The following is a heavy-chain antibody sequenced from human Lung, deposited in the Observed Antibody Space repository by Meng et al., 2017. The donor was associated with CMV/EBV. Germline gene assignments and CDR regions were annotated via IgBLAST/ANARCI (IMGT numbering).Heavy chain of an antibody. J-gene: IGHJ4*02. D-gene: IGHD6-19*01. V-gene: IGHV3-73*01. CDR3: TRRAEAVAGNDFDY. Sequence: GGSXRLXCAASGFTFSGSAMHWVRQASGKGLEWVGRIRSKANSYATAYAASVKGRFTISRDDSKNTAYLQMNSLKTEDTAVYYCTRRAEAVAGNDFDYWGQGNXVTVSS. CDR1: GFTFSGSA. CDR2: IRSKANSYAT.